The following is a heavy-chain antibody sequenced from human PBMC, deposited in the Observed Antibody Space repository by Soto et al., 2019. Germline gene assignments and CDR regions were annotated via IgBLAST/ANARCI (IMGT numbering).Heavy chain of an antibody. CDR1: GFTFGDYA. D-gene: IGHD6-13*01. CDR2: IRSKAYGGTT. Sequence: PGGSLRLSCTASGFTFGDYAMSWVRQAPGKGLEWVGFIRSKAYGGTTEYAASVKGRFTISRDDSKSIAYLQMNSLKTEDTAVYYCTRDYTSSWYSDGMDVWGQGTTVTVSS. J-gene: IGHJ6*02. CDR3: TRDYTSSWYSDGMDV. V-gene: IGHV3-49*04.